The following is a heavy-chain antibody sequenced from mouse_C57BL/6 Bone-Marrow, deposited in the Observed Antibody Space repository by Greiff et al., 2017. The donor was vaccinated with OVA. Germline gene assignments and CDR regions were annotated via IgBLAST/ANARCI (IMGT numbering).Heavy chain of an antibody. CDR3: ARNVGYASYYYAMDY. Sequence: EVQLQQSVAELVRPGASVKLSCTASGFNIKNTYMHWVKQRPEQGLAWIGRLDPATGNTKYAPKFQGKATITADTSSNTAYLQLSSLTSEDTAIYYCARNVGYASYYYAMDYWGQGTSVTVSS. CDR1: GFNIKNTY. CDR2: LDPATGNT. V-gene: IGHV14-3*01. D-gene: IGHD2-2*01. J-gene: IGHJ4*01.